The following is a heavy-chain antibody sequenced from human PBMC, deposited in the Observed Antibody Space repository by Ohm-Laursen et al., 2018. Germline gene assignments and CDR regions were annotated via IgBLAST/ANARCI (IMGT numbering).Heavy chain of an antibody. CDR3: ARGYIVATTYGMDV. CDR2: MNPNSGNT. CDR1: GYTFTSYD. D-gene: IGHD5-12*01. Sequence: ASAKVSCKASGYTFTSYDINWVRQATGQGLEWMGWMNPNSGNTGYAQKFQGRVTMTRNTSISTAYMELSSLRSEDTAVYYCARGYIVATTYGMDVWGQGTTVTVSS. J-gene: IGHJ6*02. V-gene: IGHV1-8*01.